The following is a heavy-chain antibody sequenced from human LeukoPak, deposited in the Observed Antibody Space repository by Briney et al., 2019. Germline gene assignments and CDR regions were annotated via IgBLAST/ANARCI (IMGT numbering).Heavy chain of an antibody. Sequence: SVKVSCKASGGTFSSYPISWVRQAPGQGLEWMGGIIPIFGTSKYAQKFQGRVTITADESTSTAYMELSSLRSEDTAVYYCARDGVTSGYDDWFDPWGQGTLVTVSS. CDR3: ARDGVTSGYDDWFDP. CDR1: GGTFSSYP. J-gene: IGHJ5*02. CDR2: IIPIFGTS. V-gene: IGHV1-69*13. D-gene: IGHD5-12*01.